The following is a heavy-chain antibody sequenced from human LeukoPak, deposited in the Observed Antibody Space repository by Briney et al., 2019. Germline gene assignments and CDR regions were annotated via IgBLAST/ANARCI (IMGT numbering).Heavy chain of an antibody. D-gene: IGHD3-3*01. V-gene: IGHV4-34*01. J-gene: IGHJ4*02. Sequence: SETLSLTCAVYGGSFSGYYWSWIRQPPGKGLEWIGEINHSGSTNYNPSLKSRVTISVDTSKNQFSLNLSSVTAADTAVYYCARVGSIGEEWPTAWYFDYWGQGTLVTVSS. CDR2: INHSGST. CDR3: ARVGSIGEEWPTAWYFDY. CDR1: GGSFSGYY.